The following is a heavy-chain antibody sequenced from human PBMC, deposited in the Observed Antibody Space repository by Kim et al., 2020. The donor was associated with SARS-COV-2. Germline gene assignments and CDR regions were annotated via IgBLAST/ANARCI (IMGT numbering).Heavy chain of an antibody. CDR1: GYTFANYY. J-gene: IGHJ4*02. V-gene: IGHV1-2*06. Sequence: ASVKVSCKASGYTFANYYIHWVRQAPGQGLEWMGRINPNTGGTTYAQKFRGRVTMTRDTSISTMYRELNWLYSDDMAVYFCAREATSGSYNDNWGQGTLVTVSS. D-gene: IGHD3-10*01. CDR2: INPNTGGT. CDR3: AREATSGSYNDN.